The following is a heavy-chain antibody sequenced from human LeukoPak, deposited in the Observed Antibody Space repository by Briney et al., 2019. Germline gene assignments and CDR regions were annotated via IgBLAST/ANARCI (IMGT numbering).Heavy chain of an antibody. CDR3: AKAMSWYYFDY. J-gene: IGHJ4*02. Sequence: GGSLRLSCAASGFTFSSFAVSWVRQAPGKGLEWISAISGSGDSTYYADSVKGRFTISRDNSKNTLYLQMNSLRAEDTALYYCAKAMSWYYFDYWGQGTLVTVSS. V-gene: IGHV3-23*01. CDR1: GFTFSSFA. CDR2: ISGSGDST. D-gene: IGHD2-8*02.